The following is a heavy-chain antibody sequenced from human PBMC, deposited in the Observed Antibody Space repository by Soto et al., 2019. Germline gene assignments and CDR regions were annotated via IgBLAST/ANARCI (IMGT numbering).Heavy chain of an antibody. Sequence: PGGSLRLSCAASGLTVSSNYMSWVRQAPGKGLEWVSVIYSGGSTYYADSVKGRFTISRDDAKNTVYLQMNSLRAEDTGIYYCTTDSYSTMIEVRFDYWGHGTLVTVSS. CDR1: GLTVSSNY. CDR3: TTDSYSTMIEVRFDY. D-gene: IGHD3-22*01. J-gene: IGHJ4*01. CDR2: IYSGGST. V-gene: IGHV3-66*01.